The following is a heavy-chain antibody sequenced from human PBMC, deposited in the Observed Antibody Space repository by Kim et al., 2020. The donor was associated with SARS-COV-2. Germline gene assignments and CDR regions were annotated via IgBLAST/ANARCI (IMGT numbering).Heavy chain of an antibody. CDR2: IYHSGST. CDR1: GGSISSSNW. D-gene: IGHD6-13*01. V-gene: IGHV4-4*02. J-gene: IGHJ6*02. Sequence: SETLSLTCAVSGGSISSSNWWSWVRQPPGKGLEWIGEIYHSGSTNYNPSLKSRVTISVDKSKNQFSLKLSSVTAADTAVYYCARVSVQQLVSIYYYGMDVWGQGTTVTVSS. CDR3: ARVSVQQLVSIYYYGMDV.